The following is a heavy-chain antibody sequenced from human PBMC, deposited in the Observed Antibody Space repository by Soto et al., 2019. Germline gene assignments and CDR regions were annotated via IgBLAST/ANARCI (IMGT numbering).Heavy chain of an antibody. CDR3: AREGALGGPNWFDP. CDR2: INTGNSVT. Sequence: GASVKGSCKASGYTFTSYAIHWGRQAPGQRVEWMGWINTGNSVTKYSQRFQDRITITRDTSATTAYMEIGRLTSEDTAVYYCAREGALGGPNWFDPWGQGTLVTVSS. J-gene: IGHJ5*02. CDR1: GYTFTSYA. V-gene: IGHV1-3*04. D-gene: IGHD3-16*01.